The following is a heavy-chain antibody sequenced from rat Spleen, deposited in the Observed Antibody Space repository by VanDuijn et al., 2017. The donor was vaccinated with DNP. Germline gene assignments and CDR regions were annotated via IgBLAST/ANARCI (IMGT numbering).Heavy chain of an antibody. CDR2: INKDSSTI. Sequence: EVKLVESGGGLVRPGGSLKLSCAASGFTFSDYAMAWVRQTPGKGLEWIGQINKDSSTINYIPSLKDKFSISRDNAQNTLYLQMNKLGSEETAIYYCARRDYSSYIYAFFDYWGQGVMVTVSS. CDR1: GFTFSDYA. J-gene: IGHJ2*01. D-gene: IGHD1-2*01. CDR3: ARRDYSSYIYAFFDY. V-gene: IGHV4-2*01.